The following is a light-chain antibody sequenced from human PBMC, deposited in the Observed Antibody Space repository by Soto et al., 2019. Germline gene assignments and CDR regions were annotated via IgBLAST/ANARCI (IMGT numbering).Light chain of an antibody. CDR2: GAS. J-gene: IGKJ5*01. CDR3: QQYNNWPPIT. Sequence: EIVLTNSPGTLSLSQGEIATLSCRASQSVSSNLAWYQQKPGQAPRLLIYGASTRATGIPARFSGSGSGTEFTLTISSLQSEDFAVYYCQQYNNWPPITFGQATRLEIK. CDR1: QSVSSN. V-gene: IGKV3-15*01.